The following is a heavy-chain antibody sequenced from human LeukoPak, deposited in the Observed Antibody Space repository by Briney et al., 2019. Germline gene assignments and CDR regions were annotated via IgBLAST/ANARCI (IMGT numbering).Heavy chain of an antibody. V-gene: IGHV3-74*01. CDR1: GFTFSSYW. J-gene: IGHJ6*03. D-gene: IGHD3-10*01. CDR2: INTDGSST. CDR3: ARAGSGSPIPDV. Sequence: PGGSLRLSCAASGFTFSSYWMHWVRQAAGKGLVWVSRINTDGSSTSYADSVKGRFTISRDNAKNTLYLQMNSLRAEDTAVYYCARAGSGSPIPDVWGKGTTVTASS.